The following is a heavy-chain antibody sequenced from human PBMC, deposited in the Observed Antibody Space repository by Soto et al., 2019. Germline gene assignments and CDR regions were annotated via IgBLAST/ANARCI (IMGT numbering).Heavy chain of an antibody. J-gene: IGHJ3*02. V-gene: IGHV1-46*01. CDR3: ARDNKAVADDAFDI. CDR1: GYTLTNFH. Sequence: ASVKVSSKASGYTLTNFHLHWVRQAPGQGLEWMGTIHPSGGSTNYAQKFQGRLTMTRDTSTSTVYMELSSLRSEDTAVYYCARDNKAVADDAFDIWG. CDR2: IHPSGGST. D-gene: IGHD6-19*01.